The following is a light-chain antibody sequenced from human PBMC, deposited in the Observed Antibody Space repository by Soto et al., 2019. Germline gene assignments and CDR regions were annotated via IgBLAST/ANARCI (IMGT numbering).Light chain of an antibody. J-gene: IGKJ5*01. V-gene: IGKV1-39*01. CDR3: QQSYSNPIT. CDR1: QSISSY. Sequence: DIQMTQSPSSLSASVGDRVTITCGASQSISSYLNWYQQKKGKAPKLLIYAASSLQSGVPSRLSGSGYGTDLTITISSMQTEDFETYYCQQSYSNPITFGQGTRLEIK. CDR2: AAS.